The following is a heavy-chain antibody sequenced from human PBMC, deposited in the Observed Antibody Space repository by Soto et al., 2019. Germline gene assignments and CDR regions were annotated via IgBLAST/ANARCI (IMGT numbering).Heavy chain of an antibody. Sequence: GGSLRLSCTASGFTFGAFSMIWVRQAPGKGLEWVSSISYTSNYIYYADSLKGRFTISRDDARNSLYLQMNSLRAQDTATYYCARESRLGGYFEYCGQGTLVTVSS. J-gene: IGHJ4*02. D-gene: IGHD2-21*01. CDR3: ARESRLGGYFEY. CDR1: GFTFGAFS. CDR2: ISYTSNYI. V-gene: IGHV3-21*01.